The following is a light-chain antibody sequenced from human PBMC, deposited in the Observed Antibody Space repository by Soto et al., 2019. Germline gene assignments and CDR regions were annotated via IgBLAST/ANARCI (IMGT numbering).Light chain of an antibody. CDR2: DVS. Sequence: QSVLTQPASVSGSPGQSITISCTGTSSDVGGYNYVSWYQQHPGKAPKLMIYDVSNRPSGVSNRFSGSKSGNTASLTISGLQAGDEAHYYFSLYTRSSPGVFVRGTKLTV. J-gene: IGLJ3*02. CDR3: SLYTRSSPGV. V-gene: IGLV2-14*01. CDR1: SSDVGGYNY.